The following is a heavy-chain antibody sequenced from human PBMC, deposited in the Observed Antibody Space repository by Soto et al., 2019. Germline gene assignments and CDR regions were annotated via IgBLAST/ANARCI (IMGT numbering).Heavy chain of an antibody. J-gene: IGHJ4*02. CDR1: GFTFSSYA. Sequence: GGSLRLSCAASGFTFSSYAMSWVRQAPGKGLEWVSAISGSGGSTYYADSVKGRFTISRDNSKNTLYLQMNSLRAEDTAVYYCAKDQFGIAARPEDFDYWGQGTLVTVSS. CDR2: ISGSGGST. D-gene: IGHD6-6*01. V-gene: IGHV3-23*01. CDR3: AKDQFGIAARPEDFDY.